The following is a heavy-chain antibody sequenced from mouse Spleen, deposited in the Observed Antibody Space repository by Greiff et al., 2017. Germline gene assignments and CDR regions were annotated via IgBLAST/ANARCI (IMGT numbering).Heavy chain of an antibody. V-gene: IGHV2-6-7*01. Sequence: VQGVESGPGLVAPSQSLSITCTVSGFSLTGYGVNWVRQPPGKGLEWLGMIWGDGSTDYNSALKSRLSISKDNSKSQVFLKMNSLQTDDTARYYCARNGYALYYFDYWGQGTTLTVSS. CDR2: IWGDGST. J-gene: IGHJ2*01. CDR1: GFSLTGYG. CDR3: ARNGYALYYFDY. D-gene: IGHD1-2*01.